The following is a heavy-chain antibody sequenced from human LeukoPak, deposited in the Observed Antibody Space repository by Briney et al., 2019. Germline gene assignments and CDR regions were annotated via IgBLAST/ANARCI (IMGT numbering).Heavy chain of an antibody. CDR1: GFTFSSYS. V-gene: IGHV3-21*05. J-gene: IGHJ4*02. Sequence: PGGSLRLSCAASGFTFSSYSMNWVRQAPGKGLEWASYISSSSSYIYYADSVKGRFTISRDNAKNSLYLQMNSLRAEDTAVYYCASGQQLVLDYWGQGTLVTVSS. CDR2: ISSSSSYI. D-gene: IGHD6-13*01. CDR3: ASGQQLVLDY.